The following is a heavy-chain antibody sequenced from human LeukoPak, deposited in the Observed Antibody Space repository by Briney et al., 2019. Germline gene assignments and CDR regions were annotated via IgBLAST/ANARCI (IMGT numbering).Heavy chain of an antibody. CDR2: IKEDGREK. J-gene: IGHJ3*01. Sequence: PGGSLRLSRAASRFTFSTYTMNWVRQAPGKGLEWVASIKEDGREKLYVESLEGRLTIARDNAKESLHLQMRNLRVEDTAVYYCTRALGHSVLAFDVWGQGTVVIVS. D-gene: IGHD3-16*01. V-gene: IGHV3-7*03. CDR1: RFTFSTYT. CDR3: TRALGHSVLAFDV.